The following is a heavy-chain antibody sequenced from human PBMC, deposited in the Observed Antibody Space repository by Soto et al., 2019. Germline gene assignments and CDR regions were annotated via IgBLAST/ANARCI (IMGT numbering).Heavy chain of an antibody. Sequence: GGSLRLSCAASGFTVSSNYMSWVRQAPGKGLEWVSVIYSGGSTYYADSVKGRFTISRDNSKNTLYLQMNSLRAEDTAVYYCARDSRYCSSTSCYYGMDVWGQGTTVTVSS. V-gene: IGHV3-53*01. CDR1: GFTVSSNY. CDR3: ARDSRYCSSTSCYYGMDV. D-gene: IGHD2-2*01. CDR2: IYSGGST. J-gene: IGHJ6*02.